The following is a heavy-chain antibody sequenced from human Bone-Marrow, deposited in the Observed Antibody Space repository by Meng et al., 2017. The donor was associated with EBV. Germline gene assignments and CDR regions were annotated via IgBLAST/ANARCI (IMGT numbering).Heavy chain of an antibody. CDR3: ASESGRGFTPDY. J-gene: IGHJ4*02. D-gene: IGHD3-10*01. CDR2: LIPKSGVP. V-gene: IGHV1-69*01. CDR1: GGTFSSYA. Sequence: HVQCVLSGDGVKQPGSSVKFSCKPSGGTFSSYAVSWVRRAPGQGLEWMGGLIPKSGVPYFARKFQGRLTITADESTSTHYMDLTSLRSDDTAVYYCASESGRGFTPDYWGRGTLVTVSS.